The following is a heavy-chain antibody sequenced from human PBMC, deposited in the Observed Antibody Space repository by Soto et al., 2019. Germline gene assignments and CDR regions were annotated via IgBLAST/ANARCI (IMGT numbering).Heavy chain of an antibody. D-gene: IGHD5-18*01. CDR1: GYTFTSYA. J-gene: IGHJ6*03. CDR2: INAGNGNT. V-gene: IGHV1-3*01. CDR3: ARVLSGYRYGPHYVYYYYYMGV. Sequence: ASVKVSCKASGYTFTSYAMHWVRQAPGQRLEWMGWINAGNGNTKYSQKFQGRVTITRDTSASTAYMELSSLRSEDTAVYYCARVLSGYRYGPHYVYYYYYMGVWGKGTRVTVSS.